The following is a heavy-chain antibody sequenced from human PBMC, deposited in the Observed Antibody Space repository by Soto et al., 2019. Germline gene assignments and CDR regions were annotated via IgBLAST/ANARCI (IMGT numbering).Heavy chain of an antibody. V-gene: IGHV3-30*03. Sequence: QVQLVESGGGVVQPGRSLRLSCAASGFPFTTYGMHWVREGPGKGLEWVAVISYDGSNKFYADSVKGRFTISRDNSKNTLYLQMSSLRPDDTALYYCGGGQYYFDYRGQGTLVIVSS. D-gene: IGHD3-10*01. CDR2: ISYDGSNK. CDR3: GGGQYYFDY. J-gene: IGHJ4*02. CDR1: GFPFTTYG.